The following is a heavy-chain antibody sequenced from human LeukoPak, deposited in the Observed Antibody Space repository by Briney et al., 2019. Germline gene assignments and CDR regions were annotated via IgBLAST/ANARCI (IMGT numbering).Heavy chain of an antibody. V-gene: IGHV3-33*01. Sequence: GGSLRLSCAASGFTFSDYGMHWVRQAPGKGLEWVAVLWYDRTNKYYADSVEGRFTISRDNSKNTLYLQMNSLRAEDTAVYYCARTRYNSGGGDYWGQGTRVTVSP. D-gene: IGHD6-19*01. CDR2: LWYDRTNK. CDR1: GFTFSDYG. J-gene: IGHJ4*02. CDR3: ARTRYNSGGGDY.